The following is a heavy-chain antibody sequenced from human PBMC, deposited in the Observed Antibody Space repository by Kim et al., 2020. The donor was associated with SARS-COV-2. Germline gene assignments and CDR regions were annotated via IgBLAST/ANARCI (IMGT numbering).Heavy chain of an antibody. CDR3: ALTTVTTDVLPFDI. CDR1: GGSISSYY. J-gene: IGHJ3*02. Sequence: SETLSLTCTVSGGSISSYYWSWIRQPAGKGLEWVGRIYTSGSTNYNPSLKSRVTMSVDTSKNQFSLKLSSVTAADTAVYYCALTTVTTDVLPFDIWGQGTMVTVSS. D-gene: IGHD4-17*01. V-gene: IGHV4-4*07. CDR2: IYTSGST.